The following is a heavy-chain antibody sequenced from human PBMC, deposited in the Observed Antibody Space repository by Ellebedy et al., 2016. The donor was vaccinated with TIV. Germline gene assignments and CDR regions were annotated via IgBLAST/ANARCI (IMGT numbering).Heavy chain of an antibody. CDR1: GYTFAGYY. D-gene: IGHD5-24*01. V-gene: IGHV1-46*04. J-gene: IGHJ6*02. CDR3: ARVMEMATTTYGMDV. Sequence: AASVKVSCKASGYTFAGYYMHWVRQAPGQGLEWMGIINPSGGSTSYAQKLQGRVTMTRDTSTSTVYMELSSLRSEDTAVYYCARVMEMATTTYGMDVWGQGTTVTVSS. CDR2: INPSGGST.